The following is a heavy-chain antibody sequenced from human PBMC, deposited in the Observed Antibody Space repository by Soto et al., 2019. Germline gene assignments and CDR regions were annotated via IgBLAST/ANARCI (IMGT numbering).Heavy chain of an antibody. CDR3: ARSVFP. CDR2: IYYSGTT. CDR1: GGSISSGGYY. J-gene: IGHJ5*02. V-gene: IGHV4-31*01. Sequence: QVQLQESGPGLVKPSQTLSLTCTVSGGSISSGGYYWDWIRQHPGKGLEWSGYIYYSGTTYDNPSLKSPVTISVHTSKTQFALKLSSVTAADTAVYYCARSVFPWGQGTLVTVSS.